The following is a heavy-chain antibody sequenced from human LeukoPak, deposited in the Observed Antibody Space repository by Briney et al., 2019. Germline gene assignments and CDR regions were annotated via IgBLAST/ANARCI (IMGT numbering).Heavy chain of an antibody. J-gene: IGHJ4*02. D-gene: IGHD3-9*01. CDR3: SRGSYDILTGYSTLGEY. CDR2: VYYTGST. CDR1: GGSISSSTYY. Sequence: SDTLSLTCTVSGGSISSSTYYWGWIRQPPGKGLEGIGSVYYTGSTYYNPSLKSRITILLDTSKNQISLKLSSVTAADTAVYYCSRGSYDILTGYSTLGEYWGQGTLVTVSS. V-gene: IGHV4-39*01.